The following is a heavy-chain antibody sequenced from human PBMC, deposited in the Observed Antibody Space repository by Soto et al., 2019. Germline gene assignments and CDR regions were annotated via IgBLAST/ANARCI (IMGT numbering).Heavy chain of an antibody. V-gene: IGHV2-5*02. D-gene: IGHD3-3*01. CDR3: ARILGYYDCWSGPKYDY. CDR1: GFSLSTSGVG. Sequence: QITLKESGPTLVKPTQTLTPTCTFSGFSLSTSGVGVGWIRQPPGKALEWLALIYWDDDKRYSPSLKSRLTSTKDTSKNQVVLTMTNMDPVDTATYYCARILGYYDCWSGPKYDYWGQGTLVTVSS. J-gene: IGHJ4*02. CDR2: IYWDDDK.